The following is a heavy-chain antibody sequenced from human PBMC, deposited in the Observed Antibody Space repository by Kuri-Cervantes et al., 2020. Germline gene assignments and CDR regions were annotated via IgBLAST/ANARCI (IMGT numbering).Heavy chain of an antibody. V-gene: IGHV3-7*01. Sequence: LSLTCAASGFTFSSYWMSWVRQAPGKGLEWVANIKQDGSEKNYVDSVKGRFTSSRDNAKNSLYLQMNSLRAEDTAVYYCAREGGYCSGTSCYFWFDPWGQGTLVTVSS. D-gene: IGHD2-2*01. CDR1: GFTFSSYW. CDR3: AREGGYCSGTSCYFWFDP. J-gene: IGHJ5*02. CDR2: IKQDGSEK.